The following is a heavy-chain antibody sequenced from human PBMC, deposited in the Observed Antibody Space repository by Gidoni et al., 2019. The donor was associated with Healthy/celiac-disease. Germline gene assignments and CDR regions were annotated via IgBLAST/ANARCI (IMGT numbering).Heavy chain of an antibody. Sequence: VQLVESGGGVVQPGSSLRLSSAASGFTFSSYAMHGVRQAPGKGLEWVAVISYDGSNKYYADSVKGRFTISRDNSKNTLYLQMNSLRAEDTAVYYCARGGYGDYGGYYYYGMDVWGQGTTVTVSS. D-gene: IGHD4-17*01. V-gene: IGHV3-30-3*01. CDR1: GFTFSSYA. CDR2: ISYDGSNK. CDR3: ARGGYGDYGGYYYYGMDV. J-gene: IGHJ6*02.